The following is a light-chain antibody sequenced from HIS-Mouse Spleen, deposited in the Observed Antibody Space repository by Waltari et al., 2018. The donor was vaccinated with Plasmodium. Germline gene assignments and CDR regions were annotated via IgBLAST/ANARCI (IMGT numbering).Light chain of an antibody. CDR2: AAS. J-gene: IGKJ1*01. CDR3: QQNYSTFT. Sequence: TQMTQSPPSLSASVGDRVTITCRASQSISNYLNWYQQKPGKAPKFLIYAASTLQSGVPSRFSGSGSGTDFTLTISSLQPEDFATYYCQQNYSTFTFGQGTKVEIK. V-gene: IGKV1-39*01. CDR1: QSISNY.